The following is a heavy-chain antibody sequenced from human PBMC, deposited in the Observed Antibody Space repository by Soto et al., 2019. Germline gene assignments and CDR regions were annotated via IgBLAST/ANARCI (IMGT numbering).Heavy chain of an antibody. J-gene: IGHJ4*02. CDR3: ARWSGYADV. V-gene: IGHV3-23*01. D-gene: IGHD4-17*01. CDR2: LSGGGANT. CDR1: GFSFSTYS. Sequence: GESLRLSCVASGFSFSTYSMAWVRQAAGKGPQWVSGLSGGGANTFYIDSVRGRFTISVDNSKNTVYPQMDSLPADDTAVYYCARWSGYADVWGQGTRVTVSS.